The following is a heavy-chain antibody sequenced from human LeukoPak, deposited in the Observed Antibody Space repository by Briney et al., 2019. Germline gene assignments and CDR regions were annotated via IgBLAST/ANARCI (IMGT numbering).Heavy chain of an antibody. CDR1: GGSFSGYY. J-gene: IGHJ4*02. CDR3: ARDWAQHCSSTSCYGPFDY. CDR2: INHSGST. D-gene: IGHD2-2*01. V-gene: IGHV4-34*01. Sequence: SETLSLTCAVYGGSFSGYYWSWIRQPPGKGLEWIGEINHSGSTNYNPSFKSRVTISVDTSKNQFSLKLSSVTAADTAVYYCARDWAQHCSSTSCYGPFDYWGQGTLVTVSS.